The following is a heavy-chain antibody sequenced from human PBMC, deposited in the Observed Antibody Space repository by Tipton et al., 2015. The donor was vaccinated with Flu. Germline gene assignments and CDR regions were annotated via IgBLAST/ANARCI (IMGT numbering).Heavy chain of an antibody. D-gene: IGHD2-2*01. CDR1: GFTFDDYG. J-gene: IGHJ4*02. CDR2: INWNGGST. V-gene: IGHV3-20*04. CDR3: ARDDCRGQLPHFVY. Sequence: SLRLSCAASGFTFDDYGMSWVRQAPGKGLEWVSGINWNGGSTGYADSVKGRFTISRDNAKNSLYLQMNSLRAEDTALYYCARDDCRGQLPHFVYWGQGTLVTVSS.